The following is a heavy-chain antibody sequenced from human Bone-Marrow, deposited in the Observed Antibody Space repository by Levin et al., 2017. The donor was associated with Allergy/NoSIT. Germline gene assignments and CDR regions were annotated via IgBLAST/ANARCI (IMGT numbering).Heavy chain of an antibody. CDR3: ARDMVVEQQLVLLADY. V-gene: IGHV3-33*01. Sequence: AGGSLRLSCAASGFTFSSYGMHWVRQAPGKGLEWVAVIWYDGSNKYYADSVKGRFTISRDNSKNTLYLQMNSLRAEDTAVYYCARDMVVEQQLVLLADYWGQGTLVTVSS. J-gene: IGHJ4*02. CDR2: IWYDGSNK. CDR1: GFTFSSYG. D-gene: IGHD6-13*01.